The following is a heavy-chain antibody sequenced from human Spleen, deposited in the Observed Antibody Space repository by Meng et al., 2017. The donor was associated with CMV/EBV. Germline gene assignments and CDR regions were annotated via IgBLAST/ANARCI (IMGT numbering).Heavy chain of an antibody. CDR1: GYTFTTYD. CDR3: ARMRALNNDLWSGHYGLDV. V-gene: IGHV1-8*01. D-gene: IGHD3-3*01. CDR2: MNPNSGPT. Sequence: ASVKVSCKASGYTFTTYDINWVRQATGQGLEWMGWMNPNSGPTGFAQKFQGRVTITRNTSISTAYMELSSLRSEDTAVFYCARMRALNNDLWSGHYGLDVWGQGTTVTVSS. J-gene: IGHJ6*02.